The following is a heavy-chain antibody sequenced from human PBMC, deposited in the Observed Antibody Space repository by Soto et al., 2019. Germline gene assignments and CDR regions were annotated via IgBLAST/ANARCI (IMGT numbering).Heavy chain of an antibody. Sequence: GESLKISCKGSGYTFTDYWIGWVRQKPGKGLEWMGRIDPSDSQTYYSPSFRGHVTISVTKSITTVFLQWSSLRASDTAMYYCARQIYDSDTGPNFQYYFDSWGQGTPVTVSS. D-gene: IGHD3-22*01. J-gene: IGHJ4*02. CDR1: GYTFTDYW. V-gene: IGHV5-10-1*01. CDR3: ARQIYDSDTGPNFQYYFDS. CDR2: IDPSDSQT.